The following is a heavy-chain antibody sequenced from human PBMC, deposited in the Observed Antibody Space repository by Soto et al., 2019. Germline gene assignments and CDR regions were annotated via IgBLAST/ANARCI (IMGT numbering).Heavy chain of an antibody. CDR3: ARDGWPSKSDYMVHYYYYGMDV. Sequence: QVQLVQSGAEVKKPGASVKVSCKASGYTFTSYGISWVRQAPGQGLEWMGWISAYNGNTNYAQKLQGRVTMTTDTSTSTAYMELRSLRSDDTAVYYCARDGWPSKSDYMVHYYYYGMDVWGQGTTVTVSS. V-gene: IGHV1-18*01. CDR1: GYTFTSYG. D-gene: IGHD4-4*01. CDR2: ISAYNGNT. J-gene: IGHJ6*02.